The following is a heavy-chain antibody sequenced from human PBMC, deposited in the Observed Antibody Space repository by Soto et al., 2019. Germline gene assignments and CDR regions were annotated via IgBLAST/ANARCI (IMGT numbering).Heavy chain of an antibody. J-gene: IGHJ4*01. Sequence: QLQLQESVSGLVKPSQTLSLTCAVSGGSISSGGYSWSWIRQPPGKGLEWIGYIYHSGSTYYNPSLKSRVGISVDRSKIQYSLKLCSVTAADTVVYYGASRLYDSSGYPFDYWGHGTLVTVS. CDR2: IYHSGST. CDR3: ASRLYDSSGYPFDY. D-gene: IGHD3-22*01. V-gene: IGHV4-30-2*01. CDR1: GGSISSGGYS.